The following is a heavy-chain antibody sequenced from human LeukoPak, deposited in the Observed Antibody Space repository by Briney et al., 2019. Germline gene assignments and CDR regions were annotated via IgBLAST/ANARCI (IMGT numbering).Heavy chain of an antibody. J-gene: IGHJ4*02. V-gene: IGHV3-48*04. CDR2: ISSSSSTL. D-gene: IGHD3-10*01. CDR1: GFTFSSYS. Sequence: GGSVGLSCAASGFTFSSYSMNWVRQAPGKRLEGVSYISSSSSTLYYADSVRGRFAISRDNPKNSPSLKTNSLRAEDTAVYSCARVALVSGPSYGSESEAADYWGQGTLVTVSS. CDR3: ARVALVSGPSYGSESEAADY.